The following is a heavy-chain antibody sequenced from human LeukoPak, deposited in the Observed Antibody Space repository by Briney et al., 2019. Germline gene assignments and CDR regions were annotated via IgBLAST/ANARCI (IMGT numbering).Heavy chain of an antibody. Sequence: ASVTVSCKASGYTFTSYYMHLVRQPPAQGLEWMGLINPTGGSTGYAQKFQGRVTMTRDMSTSTDYMELNSLRSEDTAIYYCARDNSVGDNAWWFDPWGQGTLVTVSS. J-gene: IGHJ5*02. CDR3: ARDNSVGDNAWWFDP. D-gene: IGHD1-26*01. CDR2: INPTGGST. V-gene: IGHV1-46*01. CDR1: GYTFTSYY.